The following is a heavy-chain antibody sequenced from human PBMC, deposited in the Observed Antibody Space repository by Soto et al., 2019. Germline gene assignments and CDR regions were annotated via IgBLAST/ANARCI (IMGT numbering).Heavy chain of an antibody. CDR1: GASVSDGY. V-gene: IGHV4-59*02. D-gene: IGHD1-26*01. Sequence: SETLSLTCTVSGASVSDGYWSWIRQPPGKELEWIGFMYFGGSFNYNPSLTGRVTISVETSKNQFSMTMTSVTAADTAVYYCARSYYDATGFAVDPWGQGTLVTGSS. J-gene: IGHJ5*02. CDR3: ARSYYDATGFAVDP. CDR2: MYFGGSF.